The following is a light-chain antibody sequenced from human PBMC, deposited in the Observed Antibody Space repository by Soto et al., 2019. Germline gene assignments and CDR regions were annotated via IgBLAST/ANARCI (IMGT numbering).Light chain of an antibody. CDR2: DDR. Sequence: SYELTQPPSVSVAPGQTARITCGGNSIGSNSVHWYQQKPGQAPVLVVYDDRDRPSGIPERFSGSNSGNTATLTISRVEAGDEADYYCQVWTSSDHSYVFGTGTKLTVL. J-gene: IGLJ1*01. CDR3: QVWTSSDHSYV. CDR1: SIGSNS. V-gene: IGLV3-21*02.